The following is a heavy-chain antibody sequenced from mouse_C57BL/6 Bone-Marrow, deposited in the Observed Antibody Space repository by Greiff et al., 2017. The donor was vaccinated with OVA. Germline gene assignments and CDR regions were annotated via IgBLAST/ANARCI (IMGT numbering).Heavy chain of an antibody. CDR2: IYPGNSDT. D-gene: IGHD1-1*01. CDR1: GYTFTSYW. Sequence: VQLQQSGTVLARPGASVKMSCKTSGYTFTSYWMHWVKQRPGQGLEWIGAIYPGNSDTSYNQKVKGKAKLTAVTSASTAYMELSSLTNEDSAVYCGTITTVVEYYYAMDYWGQGTSVTVAS. J-gene: IGHJ4*01. V-gene: IGHV1-5*01. CDR3: TITTVVEYYYAMDY.